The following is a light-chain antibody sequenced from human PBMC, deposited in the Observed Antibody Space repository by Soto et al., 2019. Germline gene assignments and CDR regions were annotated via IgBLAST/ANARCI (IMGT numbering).Light chain of an antibody. CDR3: QQYNRWLT. J-gene: IGKJ4*01. V-gene: IGKV3-15*01. CDR2: GAS. CDR1: QSVNYN. Sequence: EIVMTQSPATLSVSPGERATLSCRASQSVNYNLAWYQQKPGQAPRLLIYGASTRAAGIPARFSGSGSGTEFTLTISSLQSEDFAVYHCQQYNRWLTFGGGTKVDIK.